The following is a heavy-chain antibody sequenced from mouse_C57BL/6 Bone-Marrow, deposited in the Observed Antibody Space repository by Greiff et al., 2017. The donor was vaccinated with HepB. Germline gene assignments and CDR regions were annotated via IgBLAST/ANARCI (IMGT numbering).Heavy chain of an antibody. CDR3: ARWNGSFAY. J-gene: IGHJ3*01. D-gene: IGHD2-2*01. CDR2: IDPSDSYT. CDR1: GYTFTSYW. Sequence: VQLQQSGAELVKPGASVKISCKASGYTFTSYWMHWVKQRPGQGLEWIGEIDPSDSYTNYNQKFKGKSTLTVDKSSSTAYMQLSSLTSEDSAVYYCARWNGSFAYWGQGTLVTVSA. V-gene: IGHV1-69*01.